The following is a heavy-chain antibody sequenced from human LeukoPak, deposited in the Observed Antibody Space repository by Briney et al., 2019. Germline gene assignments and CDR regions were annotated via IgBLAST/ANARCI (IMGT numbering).Heavy chain of an antibody. CDR2: IDSSGNSI. D-gene: IGHD5-24*01. J-gene: IGHJ3*02. CDR1: GFTFSNYA. Sequence: GGSLRLSCADSGFTFSNYAMSWVRQAPGKGLEWVSAIDSSGNSIYYADSVKGRFTISRDNAKNSLYLQMNSLRAEDTAVYYCARRDGYNGGAFDIWGQGTMVTVSS. CDR3: ARRDGYNGGAFDI. V-gene: IGHV3-21*01.